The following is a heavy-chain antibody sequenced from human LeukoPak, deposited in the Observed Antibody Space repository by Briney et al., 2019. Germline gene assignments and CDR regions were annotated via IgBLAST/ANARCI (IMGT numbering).Heavy chain of an antibody. V-gene: IGHV1-69*05. CDR3: ARAGRNYYDSSGYPLLCMDV. Sequence: GASVKVSCKASGGTFSSYAISWVRQAPGQGLEWMGGIIPIFGTANYAQKFQGRVTITTDESTSTAYMELSSLRSEDTAVYYCARAGRNYYDSSGYPLLCMDVWGKGTTVTVSS. J-gene: IGHJ6*03. D-gene: IGHD3-22*01. CDR1: GGTFSSYA. CDR2: IIPIFGTA.